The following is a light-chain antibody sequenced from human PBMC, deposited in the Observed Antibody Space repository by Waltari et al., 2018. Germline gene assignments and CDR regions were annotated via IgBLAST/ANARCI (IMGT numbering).Light chain of an antibody. Sequence: QSALTQPASVSGSPGQSITLSCTGTSRDVGGYNYVSWYQTHPGKAPKLIICEVSNRPSGVSNRFSGSKSGNTASLTISGLQAEDEADYYCSSYTSRSIPHVFGTGTKVTVL. CDR2: EVS. V-gene: IGLV2-14*01. CDR3: SSYTSRSIPHV. CDR1: SRDVGGYNY. J-gene: IGLJ1*01.